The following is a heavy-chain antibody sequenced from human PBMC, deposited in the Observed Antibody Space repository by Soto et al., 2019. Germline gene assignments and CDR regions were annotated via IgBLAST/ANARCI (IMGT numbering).Heavy chain of an antibody. CDR2: IIPISGTA. D-gene: IGHD2-2*01. CDR3: ARSQGSSTSLEIYHYYYYGMEV. Sequence: QVQLVQSGAEVKKPGSSVTVSCKASGGTFSSYAISWVRQAPGQGLEWMGGIIPISGTANYAQKFQGRVTITADKSTSTAYMELSSLRSEDTAVYYCARSQGSSTSLEIYHYYYYGMEVWGQGTTVTGSS. CDR1: GGTFSSYA. V-gene: IGHV1-69*06. J-gene: IGHJ6*02.